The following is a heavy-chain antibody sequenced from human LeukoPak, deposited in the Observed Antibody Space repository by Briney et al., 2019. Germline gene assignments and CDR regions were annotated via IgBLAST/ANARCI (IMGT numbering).Heavy chain of an antibody. Sequence: GRSLRLSCAASGFTFSSYAMHWVRQAPGKGLEWVAVISYDGSNKYYADSVKGRFTISRDNSKNTLYLQMNSLRAEDTAVYYCARDSGSSRYGGGYFDYWGQGTLVTVSS. CDR2: ISYDGSNK. D-gene: IGHD6-13*01. CDR3: ARDSGSSRYGGGYFDY. V-gene: IGHV3-30*04. J-gene: IGHJ4*02. CDR1: GFTFSSYA.